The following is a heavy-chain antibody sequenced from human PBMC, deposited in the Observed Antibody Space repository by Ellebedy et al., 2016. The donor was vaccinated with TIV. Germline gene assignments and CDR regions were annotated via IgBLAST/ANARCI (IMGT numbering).Heavy chain of an antibody. V-gene: IGHV1-18*04. D-gene: IGHD3-22*01. J-gene: IGHJ3*02. CDR3: ARDKDYYYDSSGYNDASGI. CDR1: GYTFTSYG. Sequence: ASVKVYCKASGYTFTSYGISWVRQAPGQGLEWMGWISGYNGNTNYAQKLQGRVTMTTDTSTSTAYMELRSLRSDDTAVYYCARDKDYYYDSSGYNDASGIWGQGTMVTVSS. CDR2: ISGYNGNT.